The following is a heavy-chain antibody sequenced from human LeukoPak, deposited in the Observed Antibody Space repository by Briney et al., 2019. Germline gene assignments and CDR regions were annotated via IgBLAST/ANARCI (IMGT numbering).Heavy chain of an antibody. J-gene: IGHJ4*02. D-gene: IGHD3-9*01. Sequence: ASVKVSCKASGYTFTSYGINWVRQAPGQGLEWMGGIIPIFDTADYAQKFQGRLTITADESTSTAYMELSSLRAEDTAVYYCARDLVGSHTSYSSGAWGYWGQGTLVTVSS. V-gene: IGHV1-69*13. CDR2: IIPIFDTA. CDR1: GYTFTSYG. CDR3: ARDLVGSHTSYSSGAWGY.